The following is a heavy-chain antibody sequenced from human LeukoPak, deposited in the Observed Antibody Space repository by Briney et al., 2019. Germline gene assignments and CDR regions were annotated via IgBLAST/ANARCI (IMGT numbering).Heavy chain of an antibody. D-gene: IGHD3-22*01. CDR1: GGSFSGYY. J-gene: IGHJ4*02. Sequence: SETLSLTCAVYGGSFSGYYWSWIRQPPGKGLEWIGYIYYSGSTNYNPSLKSRVTISVDTSKNQFSLKLGSVTAADTAVYYCARDTGYDSSGYRYFDYWGQGTLVTVSS. V-gene: IGHV4-59*01. CDR3: ARDTGYDSSGYRYFDY. CDR2: IYYSGST.